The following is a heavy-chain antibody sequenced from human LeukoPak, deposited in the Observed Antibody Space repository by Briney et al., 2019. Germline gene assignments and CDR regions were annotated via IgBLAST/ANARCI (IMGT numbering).Heavy chain of an antibody. V-gene: IGHV1-8*01. CDR2: MNPNSGNT. CDR3: ARTEQWLVPLYYYYGMDV. J-gene: IGHJ6*02. CDR1: GYTFTSYD. Sequence: ASEKVSCKASGYTFTSYDINWVRQATGQGLEWMGWMNPNSGNTGYAQKFQGRVTMTRNTSISTAYMELSSLRSEDTAVYYCARTEQWLVPLYYYYGMDVWGQGTTVTVSS. D-gene: IGHD6-19*01.